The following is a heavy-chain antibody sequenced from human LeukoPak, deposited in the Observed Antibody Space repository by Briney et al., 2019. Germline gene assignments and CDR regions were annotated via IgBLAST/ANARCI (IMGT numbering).Heavy chain of an antibody. CDR3: AREGGNYYFDF. J-gene: IGHJ4*02. CDR2: IYSGGST. Sequence: GGSLRLSCAASGFSVSSNYMSWVRQAPGKGLEWVSVIYSGGSTYYADSVKGRFTISRDSSKNTLYLQMNSPRAEDTAVYYCAREGGNYYFDFWGQGTLVTVSS. V-gene: IGHV3-53*01. CDR1: GFSVSSNY.